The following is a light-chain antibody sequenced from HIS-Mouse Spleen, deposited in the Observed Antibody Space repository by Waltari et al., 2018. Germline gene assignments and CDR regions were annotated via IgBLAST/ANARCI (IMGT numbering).Light chain of an antibody. Sequence: QSALTQPASVSGSPGQSITISCTGTSSDVGGYNYVSWYQQHPGQAPKLMIYDVSNRPSGVSNRFSGSKSGNTASLTISGLQAEDKADYYCSSYTSSSTLGVVFGGGTKLTVL. CDR2: DVS. CDR1: SSDVGGYNY. CDR3: SSYTSSSTLGVV. J-gene: IGLJ2*01. V-gene: IGLV2-14*03.